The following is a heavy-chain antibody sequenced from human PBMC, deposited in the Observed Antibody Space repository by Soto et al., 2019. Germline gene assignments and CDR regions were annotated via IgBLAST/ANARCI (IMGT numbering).Heavy chain of an antibody. CDR1: GGSISSYY. J-gene: IGHJ5*02. CDR2: IYYSGST. V-gene: IGHV4-59*08. Sequence: SETLSLTCTVSGGSISSYYWSWIRQPPGKGLEWIGYIYYSGSTNYNPSLKSRVTISVDTSKNQFSLKLSSVTAADTAVYYCARLEGFGGNWFDPWGQGTLVTVSS. CDR3: ARLEGFGGNWFDP. D-gene: IGHD3-10*01.